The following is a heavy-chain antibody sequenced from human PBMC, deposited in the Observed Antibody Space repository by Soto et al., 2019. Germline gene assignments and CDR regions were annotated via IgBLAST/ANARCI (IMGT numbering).Heavy chain of an antibody. CDR1: GYTFTSYG. Sequence: ASVKVSCKASGYTFTSYGISWVLQAPGQGLEWMGWISAYNGNTNYAQKLQGRVTMTTDTSTSTAYMGLRSLRSDDTAVYYCARVTSIAATLWFDYWGQGTLVTVSS. CDR3: ARVTSIAATLWFDY. D-gene: IGHD6-6*01. V-gene: IGHV1-18*04. CDR2: ISAYNGNT. J-gene: IGHJ4*02.